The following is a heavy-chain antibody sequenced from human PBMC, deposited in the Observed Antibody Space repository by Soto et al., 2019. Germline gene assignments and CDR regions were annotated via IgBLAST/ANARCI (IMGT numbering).Heavy chain of an antibody. J-gene: IGHJ4*01. CDR2: IYYSGST. D-gene: IGHD3-16*01. CDR3: ARGVLH. CDR1: VGSIRSGGYY. V-gene: IGHV4-31*03. Sequence: QVQLQESGPGLVKPSQTLSLTCTVSVGSIRSGGYYWSWIRQHPGKGLEWIGSIYYSGSTYYYPSLTSRATISVDTSKNQFSLKLSSVTAADTAVYYCARGVLHWRHVTLGIVSS.